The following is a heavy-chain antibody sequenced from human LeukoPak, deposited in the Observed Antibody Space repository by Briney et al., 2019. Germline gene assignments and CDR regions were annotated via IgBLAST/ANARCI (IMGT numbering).Heavy chain of an antibody. CDR1: GFTFSSYG. D-gene: IGHD3-22*01. Sequence: GGSLRLSCAASGFTFSSYGMHWVRQAPGKGLEWVAVIWYDGSNKYYADFVKGRFTISRDNSKNTLYLQMNSLRAEDTAVYYCARDTYYYDSSGLFDYWGQGTLVTVSS. CDR3: ARDTYYYDSSGLFDY. CDR2: IWYDGSNK. J-gene: IGHJ4*02. V-gene: IGHV3-33*01.